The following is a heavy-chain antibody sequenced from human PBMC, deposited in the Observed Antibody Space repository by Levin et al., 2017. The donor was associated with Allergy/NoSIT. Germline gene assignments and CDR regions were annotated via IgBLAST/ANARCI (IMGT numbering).Heavy chain of an antibody. V-gene: IGHV1-2*02. CDR1: GYTFSDYF. D-gene: IGHD6-13*01. CDR3: ARDPGAIGAAGIDY. J-gene: IGHJ4*02. Sequence: ASVKVSCKTSGYTFSDYFTLWIRQAPGHGLEWMGWINPKSGRTNFAPKFQGRVTVTRDTSISTVYMEVNRLKSDDTAVYYCARDPGAIGAAGIDYWGQGTLVTVSS. CDR2: INPKSGRT.